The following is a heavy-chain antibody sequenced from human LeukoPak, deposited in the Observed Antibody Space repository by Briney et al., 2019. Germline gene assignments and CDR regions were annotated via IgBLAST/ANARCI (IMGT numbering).Heavy chain of an antibody. CDR2: ITASSTAI. CDR1: GFTFNTYT. J-gene: IGHJ6*03. D-gene: IGHD5-18*01. V-gene: IGHV3-21*01. CDR3: TRDGDTGMVGGYYYYMDV. Sequence: PGGSLRLSCAASGFTFNTYTMNWVRQAPGKGLEWVSSITASSTAIYSADSVKGRFIISRDNAKNSLYLQMNTLRAEDTAVYYCTRDGDTGMVGGYYYYMDVWGKGTTVTVSS.